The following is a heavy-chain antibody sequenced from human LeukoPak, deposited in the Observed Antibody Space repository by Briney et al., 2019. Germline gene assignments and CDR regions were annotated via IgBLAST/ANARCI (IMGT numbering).Heavy chain of an antibody. CDR2: IYYSGST. V-gene: IGHV4-30-4*01. CDR3: ARVGTGRNYNNYGMDV. J-gene: IGHJ6*02. Sequence: SETLSLTCTVSGDSISSSDYYWSWIRQPPGKGLEWIGYIYYSGSTYYNPSLKSRVTISVVTSKNQFSLKLGSVTAADTAVYYCARVGTGRNYNNYGMDVWGQGTTVTVSS. D-gene: IGHD1-7*01. CDR1: GDSISSSDYY.